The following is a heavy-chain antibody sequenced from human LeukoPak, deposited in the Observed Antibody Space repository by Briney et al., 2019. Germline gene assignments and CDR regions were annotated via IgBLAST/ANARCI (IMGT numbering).Heavy chain of an antibody. CDR2: ISYDGSNK. Sequence: GGFLRLSCAASGFTFSSYAMHWVRQAPGKGLEWVAVISYDGSNKYYADSVKGRFTISRDNSKNTLYLQMNSLRVEDTAVYYCAQWGDYDILTGYYVSDYWGQGTLVTVSS. J-gene: IGHJ4*02. D-gene: IGHD3-9*01. V-gene: IGHV3-30*04. CDR1: GFTFSSYA. CDR3: AQWGDYDILTGYYVSDY.